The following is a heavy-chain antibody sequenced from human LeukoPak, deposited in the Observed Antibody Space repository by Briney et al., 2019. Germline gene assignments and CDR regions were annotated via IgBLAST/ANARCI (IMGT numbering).Heavy chain of an antibody. J-gene: IGHJ4*02. CDR3: AKGQGGRYYFDD. V-gene: IGHV3-23*01. CDR1: GFTFSTYG. Sequence: TGGSLRLSCAASGFTFSTYGMTWVRQAPGKGLEWVSAISNSDGRTYYADSVKGRFTISRDNSKNTLNLQMNSLTADDTAVYYCAKGQGGRYYFDDWGQGTLVTVSS. CDR2: ISNSDGRT. D-gene: IGHD1-26*01.